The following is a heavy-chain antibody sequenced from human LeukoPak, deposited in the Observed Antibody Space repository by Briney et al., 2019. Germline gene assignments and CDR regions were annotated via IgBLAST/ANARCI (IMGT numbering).Heavy chain of an antibody. J-gene: IGHJ4*02. D-gene: IGHD3-3*01. Sequence: SQTLSLTCTVSGGSISSGGYYWSWIRQPPGTGLEWIGYIYHSGSTYYNPSLKSRVTISVDRSKNQFSLKLSSVTAADTAVYYCARAPDYDFWSGETFDYWGQGTLVTVSS. CDR3: ARAPDYDFWSGETFDY. CDR2: IYHSGST. V-gene: IGHV4-30-2*01. CDR1: GGSISSGGYY.